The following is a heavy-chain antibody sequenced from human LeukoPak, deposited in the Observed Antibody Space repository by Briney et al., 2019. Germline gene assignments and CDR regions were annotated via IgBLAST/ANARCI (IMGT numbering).Heavy chain of an antibody. V-gene: IGHV4-34*01. CDR2: INHSGST. CDR3: ARRDPGNYYAL. CDR1: GGSFSGYY. J-gene: IGHJ4*02. D-gene: IGHD3-10*01. Sequence: SETLSLTCAVYGGSFSGYYWSWIRQPPGKGLEWIGEINHSGSTNYNPSLKSRVTISVDTSKNQFSLKLSSVTAADTAVYYCARRDPGNYYALWGQGTLVTVSS.